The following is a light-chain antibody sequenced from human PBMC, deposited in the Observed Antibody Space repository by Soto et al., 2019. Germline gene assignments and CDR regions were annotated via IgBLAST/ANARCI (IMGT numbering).Light chain of an antibody. CDR3: KSYAGSNTYV. CDR2: EVV. J-gene: IGLJ1*01. V-gene: IGLV2-8*01. CDR1: KNDIGVYDF. Sequence: QSVLTQPPSASGSPGQSVTISCTGTKNDIGVYDFVSWYQHHPGKAPRLITYEVVQRRSGVPDRFSGSMSGNTASLTVSGLQAADEADYFCKSYAGSNTYVFGSGTKVTVL.